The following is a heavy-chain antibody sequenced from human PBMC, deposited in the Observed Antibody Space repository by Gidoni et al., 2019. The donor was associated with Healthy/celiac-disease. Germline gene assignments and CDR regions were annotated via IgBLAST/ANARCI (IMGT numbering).Heavy chain of an antibody. CDR1: GGSTSSGGYY. V-gene: IGHV4-31*03. D-gene: IGHD2-2*01. J-gene: IGHJ4*02. Sequence: QVQLQESGPGLVKPSQTLSLTCTVPGGSTSSGGYYWSWIRQHPGKGLEWIGYIYYSGSTYYNPSLKSRVTISVDTSKNQFSLKLSSVTAADTAVYYCAREDCSSTSCYFDYWGQGTLVTVSS. CDR2: IYYSGST. CDR3: AREDCSSTSCYFDY.